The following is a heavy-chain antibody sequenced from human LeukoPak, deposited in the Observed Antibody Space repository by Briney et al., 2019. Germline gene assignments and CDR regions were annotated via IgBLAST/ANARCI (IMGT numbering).Heavy chain of an antibody. CDR3: ARERGSGSYHPFDP. CDR1: GFTLSNYW. CDR2: IKQDGSEK. Sequence: GGSLRLSCAASGFTLSNYWMSWVRQAPGKGLEWVANIKQDGSEKNYVDSVKGRFTISRDNAKNSLYLQMNSLRAEDTAVYYCARERGSGSYHPFDPWGQGTLVTVSS. J-gene: IGHJ5*02. V-gene: IGHV3-7*01. D-gene: IGHD3-10*01.